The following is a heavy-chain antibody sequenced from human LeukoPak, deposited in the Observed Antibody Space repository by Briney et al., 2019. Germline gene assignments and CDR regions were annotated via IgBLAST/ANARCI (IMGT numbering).Heavy chain of an antibody. CDR3: ATVVVITTSVDY. J-gene: IGHJ4*02. Sequence: PSGTLSLTCAVSGGSISSYYWSWIRQPAGRGLEWIGRIYTSGSTNYNPSLKSRVTMSVDTSKNQFSLKLSSVTAADTAVYYCATVVVITTSVDYWGQGTLVTVSS. CDR2: IYTSGST. CDR1: GGSISSYY. V-gene: IGHV4-4*07. D-gene: IGHD3-22*01.